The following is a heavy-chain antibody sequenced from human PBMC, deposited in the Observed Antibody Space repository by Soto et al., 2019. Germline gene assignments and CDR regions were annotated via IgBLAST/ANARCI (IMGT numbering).Heavy chain of an antibody. D-gene: IGHD6-6*01. CDR3: ARDLGEGSSSFSSNYYYYYMGV. CDR2: IYYSGST. Sequence: ASETLSLTCTVSGGSISSYYWSWIRQPPGKGLEWIGYIYYSGSTNYNPSLKSRVTISVDTSKNQFSLKLSSVTAADTAVYYCARDLGEGSSSFSSNYYYYYMGVWGKGTTVTVSS. J-gene: IGHJ6*03. V-gene: IGHV4-59*01. CDR1: GGSISSYY.